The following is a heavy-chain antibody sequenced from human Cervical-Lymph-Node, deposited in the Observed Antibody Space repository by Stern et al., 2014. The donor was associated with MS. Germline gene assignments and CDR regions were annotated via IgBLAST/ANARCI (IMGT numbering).Heavy chain of an antibody. Sequence: QVHLQESGSGLVKPLQTLSLTCTVSGGSISSGDYSWSWIRQPPGKGLEWIGYIYHSGGTYYNSSLKSRVTISVDMSRIQFSLRLNSVTAADTAVYYCARGGTGHGDYEDYWGQGILVTVSS. CDR2: IYHSGGT. J-gene: IGHJ4*02. D-gene: IGHD4-17*01. CDR1: GGSISSGDYS. V-gene: IGHV4-30-2*01. CDR3: ARGGTGHGDYEDY.